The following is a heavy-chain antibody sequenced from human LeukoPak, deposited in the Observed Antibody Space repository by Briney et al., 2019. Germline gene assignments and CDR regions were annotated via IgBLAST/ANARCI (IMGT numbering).Heavy chain of an antibody. CDR2: IDSGDRT. CDR1: GFTFSTYA. CDR3: AKGSQFRQAEFDP. Sequence: GGSLRLSCAASGFTFSTYAMSGVRQAPGKGLEWASTIDSGDRTYYADSVKGRFTISRDNSKSMVYLQLNSLRADDTAVFYCAKGSQFRQAEFDPWGQGTLVTVSS. D-gene: IGHD1-14*01. J-gene: IGHJ5*02. V-gene: IGHV3-23*01.